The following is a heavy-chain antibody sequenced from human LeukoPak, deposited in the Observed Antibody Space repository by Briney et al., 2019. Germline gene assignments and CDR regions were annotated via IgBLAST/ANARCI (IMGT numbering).Heavy chain of an antibody. V-gene: IGHV3-23*01. CDR1: GFIFSNYA. CDR3: AKMRGQYYHSYYMDA. J-gene: IGHJ6*03. CDR2: GGSGGST. Sequence: GGSLRLSCAASGFIFSNYAMTWVRQAPRKGLEWVSYGGSGGSTYYADSVKGRFTVSRDNSKSTLYLQMNSLTAEDTAVYYCAKMRGQYYHSYYMDAWGKGTTVTVSS.